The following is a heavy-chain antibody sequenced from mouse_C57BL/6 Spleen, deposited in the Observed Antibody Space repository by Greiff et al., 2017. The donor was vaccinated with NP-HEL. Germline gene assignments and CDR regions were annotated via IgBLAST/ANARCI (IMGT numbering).Heavy chain of an antibody. Sequence: EVQVVESGGGLVKPGGSLKLSCAASGFTFSSYTMSWVRQTPEKRLEWVATISGGGGNTYYPDSVKGRFTISRDNAKNTLYLQLSSLRSEDTALYYCARHSYDGYVFFDYWGQGTTLTVSS. J-gene: IGHJ2*01. V-gene: IGHV5-9*01. D-gene: IGHD2-3*01. CDR2: ISGGGGNT. CDR1: GFTFSSYT. CDR3: ARHSYDGYVFFDY.